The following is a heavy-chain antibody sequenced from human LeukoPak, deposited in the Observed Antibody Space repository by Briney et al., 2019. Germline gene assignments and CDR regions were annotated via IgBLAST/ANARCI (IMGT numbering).Heavy chain of an antibody. J-gene: IGHJ4*02. CDR3: ARHIPNCGGVCYRGHLDS. D-gene: IGHD2-21*02. CDR1: GFTFHNNW. CDR2: INQDGSEK. V-gene: IGHV3-7*03. Sequence: PGGSLRLSCAASGFTFHNNWMSWVRQAPGKGLEWVANINQDGSEKNYVDSVKGRFTISRDNAKNSLSLQMNSLRAEDTAVYYCARHIPNCGGVCYRGHLDSWGQGTLVTVSS.